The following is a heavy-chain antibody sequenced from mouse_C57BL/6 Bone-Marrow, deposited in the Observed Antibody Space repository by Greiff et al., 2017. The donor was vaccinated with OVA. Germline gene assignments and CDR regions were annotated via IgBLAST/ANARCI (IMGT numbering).Heavy chain of an antibody. CDR2: ITHSGET. CDR1: GFPITSGYY. CDR3: AGDIYYGNYEFAY. D-gene: IGHD2-1*01. V-gene: IGHV12-3*01. Sequence: VQLQESGPGLVKPSQSLFLTCSITGFPITSGYYWIWIRQSPGKPLEWMGYITHSGETFYNPSLQSPISITRETSKNQFFLQLNSVTTEDTAMYYCAGDIYYGNYEFAYWGQGTLVTVSA. J-gene: IGHJ3*01.